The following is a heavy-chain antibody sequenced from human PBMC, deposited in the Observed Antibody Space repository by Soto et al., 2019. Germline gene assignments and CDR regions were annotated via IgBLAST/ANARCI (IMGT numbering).Heavy chain of an antibody. D-gene: IGHD3-22*01. V-gene: IGHV3-30-3*01. CDR1: GFIFSNSA. J-gene: IGHJ4*02. CDR2: ISYDGNNK. CDR3: AREVASYDRSGFFDY. Sequence: PGGSLRLSCAGSGFIFSNSAFHWVRQAPGKGLEWVALISYDGNNKYYADSVKGRFTISRDNSKNTLYLQMHSLRADDTAVYYCAREVASYDRSGFFDYWRQGALVTVSS.